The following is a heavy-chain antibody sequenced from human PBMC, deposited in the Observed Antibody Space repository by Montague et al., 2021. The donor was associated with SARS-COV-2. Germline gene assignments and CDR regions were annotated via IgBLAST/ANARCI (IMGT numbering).Heavy chain of an antibody. CDR2: IYYSGST. J-gene: IGHJ5*02. CDR3: ARKEMKYSSIWSTGGNWFDP. D-gene: IGHD6-13*01. Sequence: LVKPTKTLTLTCTFSGFSLSTSGVHVGWIRQPPGKGLEWFGSIYYSGSTYYNPSLKSRVTISVDTSKNQFSLKLSSVTAADTAVYYCARKEMKYSSIWSTGGNWFDPWGQGTLVTVSS. V-gene: IGHV4-39*01. CDR1: GFSLSTSGVH.